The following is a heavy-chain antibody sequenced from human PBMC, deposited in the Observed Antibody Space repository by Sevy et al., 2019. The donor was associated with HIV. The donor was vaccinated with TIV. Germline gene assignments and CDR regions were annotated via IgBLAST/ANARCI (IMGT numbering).Heavy chain of an antibody. CDR1: GFTFSSYA. D-gene: IGHD4-17*01. CDR3: TRDQHDYGGNLRTGWFDP. J-gene: IGHJ5*02. V-gene: IGHV3-30-3*01. Sequence: GGSLRLSFAASGFTFSSYAMHWVRQAPGKGLEWMAVISYDGSNKYYADSVKGRFTISRDNSKNTLYLQMNSLRAEDTAVYYCTRDQHDYGGNLRTGWFDPWGQGTLVTVSS. CDR2: ISYDGSNK.